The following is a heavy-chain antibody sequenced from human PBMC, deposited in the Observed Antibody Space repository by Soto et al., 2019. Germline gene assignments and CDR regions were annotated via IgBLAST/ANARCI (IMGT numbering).Heavy chain of an antibody. V-gene: IGHV3-48*01. CDR3: ARDYVGAYCSSTGCYSDYYYGMDV. CDR1: GFTFSSYS. D-gene: IGHD2-2*01. J-gene: IGHJ6*02. Sequence: EVQLVESGGGLVQPGGSLRLSCAASGFTFSSYSMNWVRQAPGKGLEWVSYISSSSSTIYYADSVKGRFTISRDNAKNSLYLQMNSLRGEDTAVYYCARDYVGAYCSSTGCYSDYYYGMDVWGQGTTVTVSS. CDR2: ISSSSSTI.